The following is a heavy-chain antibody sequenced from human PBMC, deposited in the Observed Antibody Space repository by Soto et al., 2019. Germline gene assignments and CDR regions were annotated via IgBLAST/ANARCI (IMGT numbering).Heavy chain of an antibody. J-gene: IGHJ4*02. CDR1: GGSISSSSYY. CDR2: NYYSGRT. CDR3: ARRGSSSWYGY. D-gene: IGHD6-13*01. Sequence: QLQLQESGPGLVKPSETLSLTCTVSGGSISSSSYYWGWIRQPPGKGLEWIGSNYYSGRTYYNPSLKSRVTMAVDTSKNQFSLKLSSVTAADTAVYYCARRGSSSWYGYWGQGTLVTVSS. V-gene: IGHV4-39*01.